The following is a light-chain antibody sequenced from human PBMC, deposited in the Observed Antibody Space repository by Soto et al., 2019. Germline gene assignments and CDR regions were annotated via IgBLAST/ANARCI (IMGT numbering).Light chain of an antibody. J-gene: IGLJ1*01. Sequence: QSALTQPASVSGSPGQSITISCTGTSSDIGGYDYVSWYQQYPGKAPKLMIYDVSNRPSGVSDRFSGSKSANTASLTISGLQTDDEADYYCKSYTTSSSLDVFGTGTKLTVL. CDR3: KSYTTSSSLDV. V-gene: IGLV2-14*01. CDR1: SSDIGGYDY. CDR2: DVS.